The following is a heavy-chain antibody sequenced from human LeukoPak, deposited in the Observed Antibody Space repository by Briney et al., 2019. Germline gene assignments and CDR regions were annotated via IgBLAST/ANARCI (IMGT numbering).Heavy chain of an antibody. CDR2: ISSSSSNI. CDR1: GFTFSSYS. V-gene: IGHV3-21*01. Sequence: GGTLRLSCAASGFTFSSYSMSWVRQAPGKGLEWVSSISSSSSNIYYADSVKGRFTISRDNAKNSLYLQMTRLRAEDTVVYCCARGRDGYIPDFDFWGQGTMVTVSS. CDR3: ARGRDGYIPDFDF. J-gene: IGHJ4*02. D-gene: IGHD5-24*01.